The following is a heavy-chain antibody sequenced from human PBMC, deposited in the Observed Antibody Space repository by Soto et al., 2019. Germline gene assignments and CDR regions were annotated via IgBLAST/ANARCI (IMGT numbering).Heavy chain of an antibody. CDR3: AREPGYSSGWYYFDY. CDR2: INPSGGST. V-gene: IGHV1-46*01. J-gene: IGHJ4*02. Sequence: GSVKESFLGSGYTFPNYYMHWVGPAPAQGLEWMGIINPSGGSTSYAQKFKGRVTMTRDTSTSTVYMELSSLRSEDTAVYYCAREPGYSSGWYYFDYWGQGTLVTVSS. CDR1: GYTFPNYY. D-gene: IGHD6-19*01.